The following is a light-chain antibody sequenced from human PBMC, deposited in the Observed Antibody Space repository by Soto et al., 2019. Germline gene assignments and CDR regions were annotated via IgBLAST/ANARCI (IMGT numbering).Light chain of an antibody. CDR2: AAS. CDR3: QQLNSYPFIT. CDR1: QGISSY. J-gene: IGKJ5*01. V-gene: IGKV1-9*01. Sequence: DIQLTQSPSFLSASVGDRVTITCRASQGISSYLAWYQQKPGKAPKLLIYAASTLQSGVPSRFSGSGSGTELTLTISSLQPEDFATYYCQQLNSYPFITFGQGTRLEIK.